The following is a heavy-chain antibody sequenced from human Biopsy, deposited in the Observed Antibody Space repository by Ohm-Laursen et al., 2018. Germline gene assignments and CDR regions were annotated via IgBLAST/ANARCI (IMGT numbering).Heavy chain of an antibody. Sequence: SLRLSCAASGFDFSDYSMSWVRQAPGKGLEWVAFIFYNGSNTYYADSVKGRFTISRDNSRDTLYLQMSSLRAEDTAVYYCAKDRYNYTPIGGFSMDVWGQGTTVTVSS. CDR3: AKDRYNYTPIGGFSMDV. CDR1: GFDFSDYS. J-gene: IGHJ6*02. V-gene: IGHV3-30*18. D-gene: IGHD5-18*01. CDR2: IFYNGSNT.